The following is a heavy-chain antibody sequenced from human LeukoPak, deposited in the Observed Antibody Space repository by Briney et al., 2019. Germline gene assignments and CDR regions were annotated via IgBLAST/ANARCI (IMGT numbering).Heavy chain of an antibody. V-gene: IGHV3-23*01. J-gene: IGHJ2*01. D-gene: IGHD3-10*01. Sequence: GGSLRLSCAASGFTFSSYAMSWVRQAPAKGLKWVSSISGSGGSTYSADSVKGRFTISRDNSKNTLYLQMNTLRAEDPAVYYSAKGPFGENWYFDLWGRGTLVTVSS. CDR1: GFTFSSYA. CDR3: AKGPFGENWYFDL. CDR2: ISGSGGST.